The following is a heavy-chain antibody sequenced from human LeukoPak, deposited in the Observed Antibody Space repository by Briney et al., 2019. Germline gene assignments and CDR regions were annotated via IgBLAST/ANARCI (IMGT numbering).Heavy chain of an antibody. J-gene: IGHJ4*02. CDR1: GFTFSTYW. D-gene: IGHD1-26*01. Sequence: PGGSLRLSCAASGFTFSTYWMTWVRQAPGKGLEWVSGISWNSGSIGYADSVKGRFTISRDNAKNSLYLQMNSLRAEDTALYYCAKDKGVGAVLGVFDYWGQGTLVTVSS. CDR2: ISWNSGSI. CDR3: AKDKGVGAVLGVFDY. V-gene: IGHV3-9*01.